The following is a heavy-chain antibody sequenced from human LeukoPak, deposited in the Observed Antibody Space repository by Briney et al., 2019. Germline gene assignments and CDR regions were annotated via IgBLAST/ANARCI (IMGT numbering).Heavy chain of an antibody. D-gene: IGHD3-22*01. Sequence: GASVKVSRKASGYTFTSYGISWVRQAPGQGLEWMGWISAYNGNTNYAQKLQGRVTMTTDTSTSTAYMELRSLRSDDTAVYYCARDGYYDSSGYNHYGMDVWGQGTTVTVSS. V-gene: IGHV1-18*01. CDR3: ARDGYYDSSGYNHYGMDV. CDR1: GYTFTSYG. CDR2: ISAYNGNT. J-gene: IGHJ6*02.